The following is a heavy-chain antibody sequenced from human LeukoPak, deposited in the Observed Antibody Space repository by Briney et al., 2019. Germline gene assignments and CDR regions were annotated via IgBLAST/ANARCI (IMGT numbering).Heavy chain of an antibody. CDR2: IYYSGST. D-gene: IGHD4-11*01. Sequence: PSETLSLTCTVSGGSISSSSYYWGWIRQPPGKGLEWIGSIYYSGSTYYNPSLKSRVTISVDTSKNQFSLKLSSVTAADTAVYYCARGDYRDSTQNWFDPWGQGTRVTVSS. CDR1: GGSISSSSYY. J-gene: IGHJ5*02. CDR3: ARGDYRDSTQNWFDP. V-gene: IGHV4-39*01.